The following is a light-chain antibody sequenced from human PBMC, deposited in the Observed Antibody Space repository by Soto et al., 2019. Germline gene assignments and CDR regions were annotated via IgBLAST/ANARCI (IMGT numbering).Light chain of an antibody. V-gene: IGKV3-20*01. Sequence: EIVLTQSPGTLSLSPGEGATLSCRASQSVRSSYLAWYQHKPGQAPRLLIYAASSRATGIPDRFSGSGSGTDFTLTISRLEPEDFAVYYCQQYGSSPWTFGQGTKVDIK. CDR2: AAS. CDR3: QQYGSSPWT. CDR1: QSVRSSY. J-gene: IGKJ1*01.